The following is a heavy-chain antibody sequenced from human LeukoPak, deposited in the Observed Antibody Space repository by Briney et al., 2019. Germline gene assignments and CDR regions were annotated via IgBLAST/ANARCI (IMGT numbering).Heavy chain of an antibody. V-gene: IGHV1-69*04. CDR3: ARDGRGRFDY. CDR1: GGTFSSHT. CDR2: IIPIVGIA. D-gene: IGHD1-1*01. Sequence: SVKVSCKASGGTFSSHTLSWVRQAPGQGLEWMGRIIPIVGIANYARKFQGRVTMTTDTSTSTAYMELRSLRSDDTAVYYCARDGRGRFDYWGQGTLVTVSS. J-gene: IGHJ4*02.